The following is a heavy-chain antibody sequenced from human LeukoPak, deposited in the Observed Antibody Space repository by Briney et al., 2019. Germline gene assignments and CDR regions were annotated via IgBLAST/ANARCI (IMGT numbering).Heavy chain of an antibody. J-gene: IGHJ4*02. CDR1: GGSISSYY. Sequence: SETLSLTCTVSGGSISSYYWSWIRQPPGKGLEWIGYIYYSGSTNYNPSLKSRVTISVDTSKNQFSLKLSSVPAADTAVYYCAKGGESYFDYWGQGTLVTVSS. V-gene: IGHV4-59*01. CDR3: AKGGESYFDY. D-gene: IGHD2-21*01. CDR2: IYYSGST.